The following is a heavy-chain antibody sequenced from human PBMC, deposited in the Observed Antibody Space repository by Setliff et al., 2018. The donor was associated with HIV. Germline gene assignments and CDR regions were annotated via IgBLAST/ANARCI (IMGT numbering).Heavy chain of an antibody. D-gene: IGHD1-26*01. CDR1: GGSMRSGSHF. J-gene: IGHJ2*01. V-gene: IGHV4-61*09. Sequence: PSETLSLTCTVSGGSMRSGSHFWSWIRQPAGKGLEWLGHVFVTGPTNYNSALGSRITISVEPTKNQFSLNLASATAADTAAYYCARAAYSGTYLWEPASDLWGPGTLVTVSS. CDR2: VFVTGPT. CDR3: ARAAYSGTYLWEPASDL.